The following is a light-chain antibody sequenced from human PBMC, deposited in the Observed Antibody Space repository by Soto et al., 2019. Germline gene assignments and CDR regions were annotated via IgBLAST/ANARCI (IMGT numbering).Light chain of an antibody. CDR1: SSDVGGYNY. CDR2: DVS. Sequence: QSALTQPASVSGSPGQSITISCTGTSSDVGGYNYVSWYQQHQGEAPKLMIYDVSNRPSGVSNRFSGSKSGNTASLTISGLQAEDEADYYCSSYTSSSTYVFGTGTKLTVL. J-gene: IGLJ1*01. V-gene: IGLV2-14*01. CDR3: SSYTSSSTYV.